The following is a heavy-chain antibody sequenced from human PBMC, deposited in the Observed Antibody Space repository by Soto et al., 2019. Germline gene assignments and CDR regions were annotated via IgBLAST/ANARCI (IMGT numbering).Heavy chain of an antibody. CDR1: GFTFSSYW. Sequence: EVQLVESGGGLVQPGGSLRLSCAASGFTFSSYWMSWVRQAPGKGLEWVANIKQDGSEKYYVDSVKGRFTISRDNAKNSLYLQMNSLRAEDTAVYYCARFSRSSPDAFDIWGQGTMVTVSS. D-gene: IGHD6-6*01. CDR3: ARFSRSSPDAFDI. CDR2: IKQDGSEK. V-gene: IGHV3-7*03. J-gene: IGHJ3*02.